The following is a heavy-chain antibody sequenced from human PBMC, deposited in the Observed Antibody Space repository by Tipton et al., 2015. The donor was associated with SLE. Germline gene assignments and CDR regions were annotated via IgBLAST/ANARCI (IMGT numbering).Heavy chain of an antibody. CDR2: IYYSGST. D-gene: IGHD6-19*01. CDR1: GDSISSSNYY. CDR3: ARLDSSGPGDV. Sequence: TLSLTCTVSGDSISSSNYYWGWIRQPPGKGLEWITNIYYSGSTYYNPSLKSRVTTSIDTSKNQFSLKLSSVTAADTAMYYCARLDSSGPGDVWGQGTTVTVS. V-gene: IGHV4-39*07. J-gene: IGHJ6*02.